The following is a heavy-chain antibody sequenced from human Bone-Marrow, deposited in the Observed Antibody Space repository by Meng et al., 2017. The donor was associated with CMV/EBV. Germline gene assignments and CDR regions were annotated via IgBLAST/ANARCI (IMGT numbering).Heavy chain of an antibody. CDR3: ARVVPDYDSSGYGDY. J-gene: IGHJ4*02. V-gene: IGHV3-7*01. CDR2: IKQDGSKK. CDR1: GFTFSTYW. Sequence: GESLKISCAASGFTFSTYWMSWARQAPGKGLEWVANIKQDGSKKYYVDSVKGRFTISRDNAKNSLYLQMNSLRAEDTAVYYCARVVPDYDSSGYGDYWGQGTLVTVSS. D-gene: IGHD3-22*01.